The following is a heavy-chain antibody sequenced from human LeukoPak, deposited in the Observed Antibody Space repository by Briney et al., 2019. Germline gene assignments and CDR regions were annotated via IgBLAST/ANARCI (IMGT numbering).Heavy chain of an antibody. CDR1: GFTFSSYS. J-gene: IGHJ4*02. D-gene: IGHD6-13*01. Sequence: PGGSLRLSCAASGFTFSSYSMNWVRQAPGKGLEWVSSISSSSSYIYYADSVKGRFTISRDNAKNSLYLQMNSLRAEDTAVYYCAREPPEKSSSFDYWGQGTLVTVSS. V-gene: IGHV3-21*01. CDR3: AREPPEKSSSFDY. CDR2: ISSSSSYI.